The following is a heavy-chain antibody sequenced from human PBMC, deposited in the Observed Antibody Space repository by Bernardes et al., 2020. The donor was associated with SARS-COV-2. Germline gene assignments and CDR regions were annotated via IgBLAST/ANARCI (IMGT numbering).Heavy chain of an antibody. J-gene: IGHJ4*02. CDR3: VRDRIWGQISCSSSSCYFDS. D-gene: IGHD2-2*01. V-gene: IGHV1-18*04. Sequence: ASVKVSCKASGYTFTSYGISWVRQAPGQGLEWMGWISAYNGNTNYAQKLQGRVTMTTDTSTSTAYMELRSLRAEDTAVYFCVRDRIWGQISCSSSSCYFDSWGQGTLVTVSS. CDR2: ISAYNGNT. CDR1: GYTFTSYG.